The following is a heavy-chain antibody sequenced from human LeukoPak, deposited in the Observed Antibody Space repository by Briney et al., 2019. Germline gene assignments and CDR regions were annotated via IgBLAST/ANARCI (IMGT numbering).Heavy chain of an antibody. D-gene: IGHD6-6*01. J-gene: IGHJ6*02. CDR1: GGSISSYY. V-gene: IGHV4-59*08. Sequence: SETLSLTCTVSGGSISSYYWSWIRQPPGNGLEWIGYIYYSGSTNYNPSLKSRVTISVDTSKNQFSLKLSSVTAADTAVYYCARSQDSSSSGTYYYHGMDVWGQGTTVTVSS. CDR3: ARSQDSSSSGTYYYHGMDV. CDR2: IYYSGST.